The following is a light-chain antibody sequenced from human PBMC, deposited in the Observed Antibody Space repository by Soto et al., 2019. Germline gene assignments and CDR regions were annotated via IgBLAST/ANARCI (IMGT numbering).Light chain of an antibody. Sequence: EIVLTQSPGTLSLSPGERATLSCRAIQSVSNNYLAWYQQKPGQAPRLLIYGASTRATGIPDRFSGSGSGTDFTLTISSLQSEDFAVYFCQQYNNWRSYTFGQGTKVDIK. CDR1: QSVSNN. J-gene: IGKJ2*01. V-gene: IGKV3-15*01. CDR2: GAS. CDR3: QQYNNWRSYT.